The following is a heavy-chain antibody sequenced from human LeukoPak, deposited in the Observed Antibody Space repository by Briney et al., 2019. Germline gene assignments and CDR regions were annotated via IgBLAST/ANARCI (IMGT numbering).Heavy chain of an antibody. CDR3: ARGWGDYYDYVWGKRYYFDY. D-gene: IGHD3-16*01. CDR2: MSPNSGNT. J-gene: IGHJ4*02. CDR1: GYTFTSYD. Sequence: ASVKVSCKASGYTFTSYDINWVRQATGQGLEWMGWMSPNSGNTGYAQKFQGRVTMTRNTSISTAYMELSSLRSEDTAVYYCARGWGDYYDYVWGKRYYFDYWGQGTLVTVSS. V-gene: IGHV1-8*01.